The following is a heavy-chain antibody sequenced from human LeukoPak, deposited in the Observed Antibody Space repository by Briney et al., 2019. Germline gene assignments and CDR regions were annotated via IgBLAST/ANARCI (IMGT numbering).Heavy chain of an antibody. V-gene: IGHV1-18*01. CDR1: GYTFTSYG. D-gene: IGHD1-14*01. Sequence: ASVKVSCKASGYTFTSYGISWVRQAPGQGLEWMGWISAYNGNTNYAQKLQGRVTMTTDTSTSTAYMELRSLRSDDTAVYCCARDIGSQWNRNNYYYYGMDVWGQGTTVTVSS. CDR3: ARDIGSQWNRNNYYYYGMDV. CDR2: ISAYNGNT. J-gene: IGHJ6*02.